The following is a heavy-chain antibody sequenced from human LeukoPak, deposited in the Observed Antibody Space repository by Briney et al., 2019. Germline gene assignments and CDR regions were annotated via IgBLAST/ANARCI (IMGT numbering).Heavy chain of an antibody. CDR3: ASSLGFGETTFDY. D-gene: IGHD3-10*01. Sequence: PGGSLRLSCAASGFTFSSYAMSWVRQAPGKGLEWVSAISGSGGSTYYADSVKGRFTISRDNSKNTLYLQMNSLRAEDTAVYYCASSLGFGETTFDYWGQGTLVTVSS. CDR2: ISGSGGST. J-gene: IGHJ4*02. V-gene: IGHV3-23*01. CDR1: GFTFSSYA.